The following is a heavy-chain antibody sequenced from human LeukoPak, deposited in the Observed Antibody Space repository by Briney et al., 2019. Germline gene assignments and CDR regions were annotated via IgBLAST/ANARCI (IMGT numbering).Heavy chain of an antibody. V-gene: IGHV1-18*01. J-gene: IGHJ5*02. CDR1: GYTFTSYG. CDR3: ARDRSSVVVIHPNWFDP. D-gene: IGHD3-22*01. Sequence: ASVKVSCKASGYTFTSYGNSWVRQAPGQGLEWMGWISAYNGNTNYAQKLQGRVTMTTDTSTSTAYMELRSLRSDDTAVYYCARDRSSVVVIHPNWFDPWGQGTLVTVSS. CDR2: ISAYNGNT.